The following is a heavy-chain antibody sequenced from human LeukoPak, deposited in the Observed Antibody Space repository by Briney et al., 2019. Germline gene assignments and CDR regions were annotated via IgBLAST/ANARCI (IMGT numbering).Heavy chain of an antibody. D-gene: IGHD3-22*01. J-gene: IGHJ4*02. CDR1: GFTFSSYA. CDR2: ISYDGSNK. Sequence: PGRSLRLSCAASGFTFSSYAMHWVRQAPGKGLEWVAVISYDGSNKYYADSVKGRFTISRDNSKNTLYLQMNSLRAEDTAVYYCARPRNYYDSSGYYGYWGQGTLVTVSS. V-gene: IGHV3-30*04. CDR3: ARPRNYYDSSGYYGY.